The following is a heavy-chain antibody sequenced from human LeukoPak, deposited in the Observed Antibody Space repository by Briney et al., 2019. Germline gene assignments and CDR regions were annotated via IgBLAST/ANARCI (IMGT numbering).Heavy chain of an antibody. D-gene: IGHD3-9*01. CDR3: ARVANITTFGMDV. CDR2: IWYDGSKK. J-gene: IGHJ6*02. V-gene: IGHV3-33*01. Sequence: GGSLRLSCAASAFTFSSFGIHWVRQAPGKGLEWVAVIWYDGSKKYYADSVKGRFTISRDNSKNTLYLQMNSLRAEDTAVYYCARVANITTFGMDVWGQGTTVTVSS. CDR1: AFTFSSFG.